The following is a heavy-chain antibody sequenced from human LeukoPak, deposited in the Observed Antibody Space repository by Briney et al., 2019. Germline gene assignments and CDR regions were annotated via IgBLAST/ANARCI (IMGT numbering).Heavy chain of an antibody. V-gene: IGHV5-51*01. Sequence: GESLKISCKGSGYSFSTYWIAWVRQMPGKGLEWMGSIYPGDSETTYSPPFQGQVTISADKSISTAYLQWSSLKASDTAMYYCARRTYCSDGSCYDGNWRYALDIWGQGTMVTVSS. D-gene: IGHD2-15*01. J-gene: IGHJ3*02. CDR2: IYPGDSET. CDR3: ARRTYCSDGSCYDGNWRYALDI. CDR1: GYSFSTYW.